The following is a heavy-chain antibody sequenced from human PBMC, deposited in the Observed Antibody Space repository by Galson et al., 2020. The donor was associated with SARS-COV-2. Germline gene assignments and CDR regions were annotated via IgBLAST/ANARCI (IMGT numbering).Heavy chain of an antibody. D-gene: IGHD3-22*01. CDR2: ITQSGSV. CDR1: GGSFSGQY. CDR3: ARGLLQTTMVIVVYTSASFYLDT. V-gene: IGHV4-34*01. Sequence: SETLSLRCAVYGGSFSGQYWRWIRQSPGKGLEWIGEITQSGSVNYTPSLKSRVTISADTSKNQFSLELRSVTAADTAIYYCARGLLQTTMVIVVYTSASFYLDTWGQGTLVSVSS. J-gene: IGHJ4*02.